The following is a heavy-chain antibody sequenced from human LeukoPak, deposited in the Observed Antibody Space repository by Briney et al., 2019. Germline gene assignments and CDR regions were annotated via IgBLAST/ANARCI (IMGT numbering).Heavy chain of an antibody. Sequence: ASVKVSCKASGYTFPGYCMHWVRQAPGQGLEWMGWINPNSGGTNYAQKFQGRVTMTRDTSISTAYMELSRLRSDDTAVYYCAREHSSSSGKVFDYWGQGTLVTVSS. CDR2: INPNSGGT. D-gene: IGHD6-6*01. CDR1: GYTFPGYC. CDR3: AREHSSSSGKVFDY. V-gene: IGHV1-2*02. J-gene: IGHJ4*02.